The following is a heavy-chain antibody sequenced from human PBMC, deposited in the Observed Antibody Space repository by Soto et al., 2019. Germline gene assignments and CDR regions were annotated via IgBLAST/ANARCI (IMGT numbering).Heavy chain of an antibody. V-gene: IGHV4-59*01. D-gene: IGHD5-18*01. CDR2: IYYSGST. CDR3: ARQNSYGSLGFWFDP. Sequence: SETLSLTCTVSGGSISSYYWSWIRQPPGKGLEWIGYIYYSGSTNYNPSLKSRVTISVDTSKNQFSLKLSSVTAADTAVYYCARQNSYGSLGFWFDPWGQGTLVTVSS. J-gene: IGHJ5*02. CDR1: GGSISSYY.